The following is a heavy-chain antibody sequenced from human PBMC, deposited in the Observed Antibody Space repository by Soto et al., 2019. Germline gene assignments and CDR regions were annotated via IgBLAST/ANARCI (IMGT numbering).Heavy chain of an antibody. J-gene: IGHJ6*02. CDR1: GFTFRDYN. CDR2: ITYRGNAA. D-gene: IGHD1-26*01. Sequence: PGGSLRLSCAASGFTFRDYNMGWMRQAPGKGLEWISYITYRGNAAYYAGSVKGRFAISRDNTKNSLYLQMNSLRVEDTALYYCARRIVGNTGHAMDVWGQGTTVTVSS. V-gene: IGHV3-11*01. CDR3: ARRIVGNTGHAMDV.